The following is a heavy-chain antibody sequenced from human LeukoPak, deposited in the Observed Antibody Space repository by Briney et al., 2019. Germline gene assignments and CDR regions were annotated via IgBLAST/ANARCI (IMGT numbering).Heavy chain of an antibody. V-gene: IGHV4-39*01. Sequence: GSLRLSCSASGFTFSSYAMHWIRQPPGKGLEWIGSIYYSGSTYYNPSLKSRVTISVDTSKNQFSLKLSSVTAADTAVYYCARHKRRAPLDYWGQGTLVTVSS. J-gene: IGHJ4*02. CDR1: GFTFSSYA. CDR3: ARHKRRAPLDY. CDR2: IYYSGST.